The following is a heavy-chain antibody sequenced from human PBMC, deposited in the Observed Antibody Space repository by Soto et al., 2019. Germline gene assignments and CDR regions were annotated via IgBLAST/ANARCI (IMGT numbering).Heavy chain of an antibody. CDR1: GFTFSSYA. CDR2: ISGSGGST. V-gene: IGHV3-23*01. Sequence: PGGSLRLSCAASGFTFSSYAMSWVRQAPWKGLEWVSAISGSGGSTYYADSVKGRFTISRDNSKNTLYLQMNSLRAEDTAVYYCAKKLLWFGEPQGFDIWGQGTMVTVSS. CDR3: AKKLLWFGEPQGFDI. J-gene: IGHJ3*02. D-gene: IGHD3-10*01.